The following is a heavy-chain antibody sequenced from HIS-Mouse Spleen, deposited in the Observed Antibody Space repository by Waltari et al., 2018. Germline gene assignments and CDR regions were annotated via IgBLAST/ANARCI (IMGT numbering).Heavy chain of an antibody. CDR1: GGSISSSRYH. CDR2: IYYSGST. V-gene: IGHV4-39*07. D-gene: IGHD6-13*01. CDR3: AREIPYSSSWYDWYFDL. Sequence: QLQLQESGPGLVKPSETLSLTCTVPGGSISSSRYHWGLIRHPPGKGLEWIGSIYYSGSTYYNPSLKSRVTISVDTSKNQFSLKLSSVTAADTAVYYCAREIPYSSSWYDWYFDLWGRGTLVTVSS. J-gene: IGHJ2*01.